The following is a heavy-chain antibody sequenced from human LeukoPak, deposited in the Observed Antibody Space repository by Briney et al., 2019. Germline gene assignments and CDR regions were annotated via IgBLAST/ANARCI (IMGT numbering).Heavy chain of an antibody. CDR2: INPNSGGT. CDR3: ARGLGSYAAMGY. V-gene: IGHV1-2*02. CDR1: GYTFTGYY. Sequence: GASVKVSCKASGYTFTGYYMHWVQQAPGQGLEWMEWINPNSGGTSYAQKFQGRVTMTRDTSISTAYMELSRLRSEDTAVYYCARGLGSYAAMGYWGQGTLVTVSS. D-gene: IGHD1-26*01. J-gene: IGHJ4*02.